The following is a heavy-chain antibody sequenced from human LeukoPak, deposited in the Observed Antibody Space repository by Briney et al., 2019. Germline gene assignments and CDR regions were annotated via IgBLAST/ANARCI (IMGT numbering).Heavy chain of an antibody. CDR2: ISSSSSYI. J-gene: IGHJ3*02. CDR1: GFTFSSYS. Sequence: PGGSLRLSCAASGFTFSSYSMNWVRQAPGKGLEWVSSISSSSSYIYYADSVRGRFTISRDNAKNSLYLQMNSLRAEDTAVYYCARDQGGPLRPPDAFDIWGQGTMVTVSS. CDR3: ARDQGGPLRPPDAFDI. V-gene: IGHV3-21*01. D-gene: IGHD3-3*01.